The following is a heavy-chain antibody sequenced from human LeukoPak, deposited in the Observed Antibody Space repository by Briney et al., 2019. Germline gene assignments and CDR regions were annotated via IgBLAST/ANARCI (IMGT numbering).Heavy chain of an antibody. CDR1: GGSISSGDYY. CDR3: ARGLNYYGSGSLNWFDP. CDR2: IHTSGST. J-gene: IGHJ5*02. D-gene: IGHD3-10*01. V-gene: IGHV4-61*02. Sequence: SETLSLTCTVSGGSISSGDYYWSWIRQPPGKGLDWIGRIHTSGSTNYNPSLKSRVTISVDTSKNQFSLKLSSVTAADTAVYYCARGLNYYGSGSLNWFDPWGQGTLVIVSS.